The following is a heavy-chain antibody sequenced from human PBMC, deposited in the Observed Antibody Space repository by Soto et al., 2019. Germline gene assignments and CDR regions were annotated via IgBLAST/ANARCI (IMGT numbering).Heavy chain of an antibody. V-gene: IGHV3-74*01. Sequence: EVQLVESGGGLVQPGGSLRLSSVVSGFTLSSRWMHWVRRTPGNGLVWISRIKTDGTTTNYADSVKGRFTISRDNAKNTLYLHMNSLRHEDTAMYYCVRDQDTYGQAVFDSWGQGTLVTVSS. D-gene: IGHD2-15*01. CDR3: VRDQDTYGQAVFDS. CDR2: IKTDGTTT. J-gene: IGHJ5*01. CDR1: GFTLSSRW.